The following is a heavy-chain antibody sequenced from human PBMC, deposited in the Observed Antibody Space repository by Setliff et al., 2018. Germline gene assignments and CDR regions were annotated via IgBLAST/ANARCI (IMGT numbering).Heavy chain of an antibody. V-gene: IGHV4-4*09. J-gene: IGHJ6*03. Sequence: PSETLSLTCNVSGGSISSSYWSWIRQPPGKGLEWIGYFYHSGSMTYNPSLKGRVTMSVDTSNNQLSLKLTSVSAADTAVYYCARAYYYGSGNSHKYYMDVWGKGTAVTVSS. CDR3: ARAYYYGSGNSHKYYMDV. CDR2: FYHSGSM. D-gene: IGHD3-10*01. CDR1: GGSISSSY.